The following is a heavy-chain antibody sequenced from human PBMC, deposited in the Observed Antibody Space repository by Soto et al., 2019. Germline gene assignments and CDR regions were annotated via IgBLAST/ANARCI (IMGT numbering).Heavy chain of an antibody. J-gene: IGHJ4*02. D-gene: IGHD3-3*01. V-gene: IGHV3-11*05. Sequence: QVQLVESGGGLVKPGGSLRLSCVASGFTFNAYYMSWIRQAPGKGPEWVSYISSSSSDINYADSVKGRFTTSRDNAKHSLHLQMNSLRAEDTAVYYCARGDRVADSWGQGTLVTVSS. CDR2: ISSSSSDI. CDR3: ARGDRVADS. CDR1: GFTFNAYY.